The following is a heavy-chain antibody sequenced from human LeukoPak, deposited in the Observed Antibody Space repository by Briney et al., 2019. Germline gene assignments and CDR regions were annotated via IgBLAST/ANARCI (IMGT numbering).Heavy chain of an antibody. CDR3: AKDHRVYDNSAFLDS. Sequence: GGSLRLSCAASGFTFSNYGMYWVRQAPGKGLERVTFIPFDGSNKYYADSVKGRFTISRDNSKNTVYLQMNSLRAEDTAVYYCAKDHRVYDNSAFLDSWGQGTLVTVSS. J-gene: IGHJ4*02. V-gene: IGHV3-30*02. CDR1: GFTFSNYG. D-gene: IGHD3-22*01. CDR2: IPFDGSNK.